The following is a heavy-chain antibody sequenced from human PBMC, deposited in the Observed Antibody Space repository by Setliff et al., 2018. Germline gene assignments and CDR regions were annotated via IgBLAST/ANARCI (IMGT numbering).Heavy chain of an antibody. CDR1: GASISSGSNY. J-gene: IGHJ5*02. CDR2: ILSSGGT. D-gene: IGHD6-13*01. V-gene: IGHV4-61*09. Sequence: SETLSLTCSVSGASISSGSNYWIWIRQPAGKGVEWIGHILSSGGTNYNPSLKNRVSISLDTSKNQFSLNLNSVTAADTAVYFCARDTPHDPVSSNWYRNWFDPWGQGILVTVSS. CDR3: ARDTPHDPVSSNWYRNWFDP.